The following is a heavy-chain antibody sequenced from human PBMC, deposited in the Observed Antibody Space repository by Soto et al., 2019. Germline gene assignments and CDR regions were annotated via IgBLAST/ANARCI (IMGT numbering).Heavy chain of an antibody. J-gene: IGHJ4*02. Sequence: QVQLVESGGGVVQPGRSLRLSCAASGFTFSSYGMHWVRQAPGKGLEWVAVISYDGSNKYYADSVKGRFTISRDNSKNTLYLQMNRLRAEDTAVYYCAKGLRYFDWLDYWGQGTLVTVSS. CDR3: AKGLRYFDWLDY. CDR2: ISYDGSNK. D-gene: IGHD3-9*01. CDR1: GFTFSSYG. V-gene: IGHV3-30*18.